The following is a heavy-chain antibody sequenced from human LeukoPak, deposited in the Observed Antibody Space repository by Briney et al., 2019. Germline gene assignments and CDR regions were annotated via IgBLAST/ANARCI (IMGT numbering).Heavy chain of an antibody. CDR1: GFTFDYYA. V-gene: IGHV3-43*02. CDR3: AKDIGESYYYYYGMDV. Sequence: GGSLRLSCAASGFTFDYYAMHWVRQAPGKGLEWVSVISGDGGSTYYADSVKGRFTISRDNSKNSMYLQMNRLRTEDTALYYCAKDIGESYYYYYGMDVWGQGTTVTVSS. CDR2: ISGDGGST. J-gene: IGHJ6*02. D-gene: IGHD3-10*01.